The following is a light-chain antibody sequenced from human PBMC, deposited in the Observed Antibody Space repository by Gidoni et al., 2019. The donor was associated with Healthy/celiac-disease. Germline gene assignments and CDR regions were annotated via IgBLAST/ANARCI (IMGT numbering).Light chain of an antibody. CDR1: QSVSSSH. CDR2: AES. Sequence: EIVLTQSPGTLSLSPGERATLSCRASQSVSSSHLAWYQQKPGQAPRLLIYAESIRATGIPDRFSASGSGTDFTLTISRLEPEDFVVYYCQQFGSSPNTFGQGTKLEIK. CDR3: QQFGSSPNT. V-gene: IGKV3-20*01. J-gene: IGKJ2*01.